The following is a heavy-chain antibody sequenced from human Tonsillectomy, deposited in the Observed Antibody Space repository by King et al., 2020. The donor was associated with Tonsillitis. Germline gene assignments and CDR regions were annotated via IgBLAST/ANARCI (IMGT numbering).Heavy chain of an antibody. V-gene: IGHV5-10-1*03. CDR1: GYSFSSYW. CDR2: IDPSDSYT. D-gene: IGHD3-10*01. Sequence: VQLVESGAEVKKPGESLRISCKGSGYSFSSYWISWVRQMPGKGLEWMGRIDPSDSYTNYRPSFQGHVTISADKSISTAYLQWSSLKASDTAMYYCAREFTYYYGSWSYSFSCWGQGTLVTVSS. J-gene: IGHJ4*02. CDR3: AREFTYYYGSWSYSFSC.